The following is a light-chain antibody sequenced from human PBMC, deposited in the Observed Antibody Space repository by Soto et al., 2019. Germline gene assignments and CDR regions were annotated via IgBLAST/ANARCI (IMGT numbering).Light chain of an antibody. Sequence: QSALTQPASVSGSPGQSITISCTGTSSDVGGYNYVAWYQQYPGEVPKLIIYEVTNRPSGVSNRFSGSKSGNTASLTISGVQAEDEADYYCSSYTGDSIPLFGGGTKLTVL. J-gene: IGLJ2*01. V-gene: IGLV2-14*01. CDR1: SSDVGGYNY. CDR2: EVT. CDR3: SSYTGDSIPL.